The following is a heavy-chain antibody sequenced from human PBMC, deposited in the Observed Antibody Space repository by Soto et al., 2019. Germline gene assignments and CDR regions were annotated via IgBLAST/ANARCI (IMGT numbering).Heavy chain of an antibody. CDR1: GFTFSSFV. J-gene: IGHJ3*01. D-gene: IGHD1-20*01. CDR2: ISPGADAS. V-gene: IGHV3-23*01. CDR3: VRRAITATTKWGAFDV. Sequence: EVQLLESGGGLVQPGGSLRLSCAASGFTFSSFVMNWVRQAPGKGLEWVSTISPGADASHYTDSVKGRFTISRDNSRRTLHLQMDSLRVEDAAVYFCVRRAITATTKWGAFDVWGQGTAVTVSS.